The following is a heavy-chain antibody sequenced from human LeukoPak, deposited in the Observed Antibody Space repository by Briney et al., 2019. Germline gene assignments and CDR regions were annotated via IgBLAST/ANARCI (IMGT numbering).Heavy chain of an antibody. CDR3: AGDSKGYRYGFWGGYYDYNYMDV. CDR1: GYTFSVYW. CDR2: IRQDGSEK. D-gene: IGHD5-18*01. J-gene: IGHJ6*03. Sequence: GGSLRPSCAASGYTFSVYWMHWVRQAPGRGGAGVANIRQDGSEKYYVDSVKGRFTISRDNAKNSLYLKMNSLRADATAAYYCAGDSKGYRYGFWGGYYDYNYMDVWGKGPTVT. V-gene: IGHV3-7*01.